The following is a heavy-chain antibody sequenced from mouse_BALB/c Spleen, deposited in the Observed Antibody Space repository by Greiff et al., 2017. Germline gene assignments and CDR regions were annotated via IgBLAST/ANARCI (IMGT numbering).Heavy chain of an antibody. J-gene: IGHJ2*01. CDR2: ISSGGSYT. Sequence: EVQRVESGGGLVKPGGSLKLSCAASGFTFSSYAMSWVRQSPEKRLEWVAEISSGGSYTYYPDTVTGRFTISRDNAKNTLYLEMSSLRSEDTAMYYCARNYGYYFDYWGQGTTLTVSS. V-gene: IGHV5-9-4*01. CDR1: GFTFSSYA. CDR3: ARNYGYYFDY. D-gene: IGHD1-2*01.